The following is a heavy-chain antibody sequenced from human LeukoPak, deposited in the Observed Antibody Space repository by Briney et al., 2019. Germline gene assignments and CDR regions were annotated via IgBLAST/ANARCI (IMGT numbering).Heavy chain of an antibody. CDR1: GFTFSSYW. D-gene: IGHD6-19*01. CDR2: IKQDGSEK. CDR3: ARDEVESGWFSWGYYYYMDV. J-gene: IGHJ6*03. V-gene: IGHV3-7*01. Sequence: GGSLRLSCAASGFTFSSYWMSWVRQTPGKGLEWVANIKQDGSEKYYVDSVKGRFTISRDNAKNSLYLQMNSLRAEDTAVYYCARDEVESGWFSWGYYYYMDVWGKGTTVTVSS.